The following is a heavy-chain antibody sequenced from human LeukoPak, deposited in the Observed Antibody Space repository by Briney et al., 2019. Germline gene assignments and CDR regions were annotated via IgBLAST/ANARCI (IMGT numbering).Heavy chain of an antibody. V-gene: IGHV4-39*01. CDR1: GGSLNISLHY. J-gene: IGHJ4*02. CDR3: VGREVTAVDTQFDL. D-gene: IGHD5-18*01. CDR2: VFYLGIT. Sequence: SGALCLSCAVSGGSLNISLHYWGCVRHSPGKGREWVGCVFYLGITYYNPSLMNRVTISVDTSKNQFSLMFTSITATDTAVYYCVGREVTAVDTQFDLWGQGTLVTVSS.